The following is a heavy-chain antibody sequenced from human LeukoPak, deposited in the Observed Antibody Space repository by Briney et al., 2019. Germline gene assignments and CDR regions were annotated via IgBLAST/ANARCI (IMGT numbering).Heavy chain of an antibody. V-gene: IGHV1-18*04. CDR1: GYTFTSYG. Sequence: ASVKVSCKASGYTFTSYGISWVRQAPGQGLEWMGWISAYNGNTNYAQKLQGGVTMTTDTSTSTAYMELRSLRSDDTAVYYCARAYYDILTGYFNWFDPWGQGTLVTVSS. CDR2: ISAYNGNT. J-gene: IGHJ5*02. CDR3: ARAYYDILTGYFNWFDP. D-gene: IGHD3-9*01.